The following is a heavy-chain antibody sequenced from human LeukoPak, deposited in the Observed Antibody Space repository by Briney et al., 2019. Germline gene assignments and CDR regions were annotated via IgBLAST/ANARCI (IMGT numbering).Heavy chain of an antibody. Sequence: GGSLRLSCVASGFSFSNYAMTWVRQAPGKGLEWVSAISISGDTTYYADAVKGRFTISRDNSKNTVYLQMNSLRAEDTAVYYCANEIRPNDYWGQGTLVTVSS. CDR2: ISISGDTT. CDR3: ANEIRPNDY. D-gene: IGHD4-17*01. CDR1: GFSFSNYA. V-gene: IGHV3-23*01. J-gene: IGHJ4*02.